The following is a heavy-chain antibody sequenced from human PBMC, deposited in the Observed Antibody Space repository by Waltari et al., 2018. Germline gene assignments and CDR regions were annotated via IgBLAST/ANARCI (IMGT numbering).Heavy chain of an antibody. Sequence: EVQVVESGGGLVKPGGSLRLSCTASGFTFSSYSMYWVRQAPGKGLEWVSSNSGTGHYIYSSDSVRGRFTISRDNPKNSLYLQMNSLRAEDTAVYYCARGSATTVTTRGPTDYWGQGTLVTVSS. D-gene: IGHD4-17*01. CDR3: ARGSATTVTTRGPTDY. J-gene: IGHJ4*02. V-gene: IGHV3-21*01. CDR1: GFTFSSYS. CDR2: NSGTGHYI.